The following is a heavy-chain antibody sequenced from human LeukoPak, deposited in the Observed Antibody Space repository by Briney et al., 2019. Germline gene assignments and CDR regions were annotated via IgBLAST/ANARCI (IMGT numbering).Heavy chain of an antibody. CDR1: GFTFTSYA. J-gene: IGHJ5*02. D-gene: IGHD3-16*01. CDR3: AKDQFYHDYVPGWFDP. V-gene: IGHV3-23*01. Sequence: GGSLRLSCAASGFTFTSYAMSWVRQAPGKGLQWVSGISGSGGSTYYADSVKGRFIVSRENSKKMLYLQMNSLRAEDTAVYYCAKDQFYHDYVPGWFDPWGQGTLVTVSS. CDR2: ISGSGGST.